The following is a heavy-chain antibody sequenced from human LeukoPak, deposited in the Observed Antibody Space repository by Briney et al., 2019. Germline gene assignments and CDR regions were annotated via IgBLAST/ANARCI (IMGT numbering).Heavy chain of an antibody. CDR2: IYHSGST. V-gene: IGHV4-4*02. CDR1: GGSISSSNW. Sequence: SETLSLTCAVSGGSISSSNWWSWVRQPPGKGLEWIGEIYHSGSTNYNPSLKSRVTISVDKSKNQFSLKLSSVTAADTAVYYCARDPGYSSGWAINYWGQGTLVTVSS. D-gene: IGHD6-19*01. CDR3: ARDPGYSSGWAINY. J-gene: IGHJ4*02.